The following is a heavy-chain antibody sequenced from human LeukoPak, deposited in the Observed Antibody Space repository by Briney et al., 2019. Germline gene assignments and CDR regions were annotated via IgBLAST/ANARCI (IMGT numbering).Heavy chain of an antibody. CDR1: GGSVSSGGYY. V-gene: IGHV4-31*03. D-gene: IGHD4-11*01. J-gene: IGHJ3*01. Sequence: SETLSLTCTVSGGSVSSGGYYWVWIRQRPGKGLEWIGYIYYTGSTSYNPSLKSRLTIAVDTSKNQFSLKLSSVTAADTAVYYCARPLNTVHDTFDVWGQGAMVTVSS. CDR2: IYYTGST. CDR3: ARPLNTVHDTFDV.